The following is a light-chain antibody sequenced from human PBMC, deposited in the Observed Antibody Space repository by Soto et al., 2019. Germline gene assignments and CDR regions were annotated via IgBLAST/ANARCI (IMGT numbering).Light chain of an antibody. V-gene: IGKV1-39*01. CDR2: GAS. CDR1: LRISKY. J-gene: IGKJ4*01. Sequence: DIKLTQSPSSLSAYVGDRVTITCRASLRISKYLNWYQQKPGKAPKLLIYGASTLQSGVPSRFSGSGSVTDFTLTITNLQPEDSATYFCQQSHSTPLTFGGGTKLEI. CDR3: QQSHSTPLT.